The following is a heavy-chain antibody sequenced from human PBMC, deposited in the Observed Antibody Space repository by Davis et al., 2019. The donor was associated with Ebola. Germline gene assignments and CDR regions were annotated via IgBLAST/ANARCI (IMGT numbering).Heavy chain of an antibody. J-gene: IGHJ4*02. CDR1: GFTFGTYA. V-gene: IGHV3-30*04. CDR3: AKGTTVAT. Sequence: PGESLKISCAASGFTFGTYAMHWVRQAPGKGLQWVAVISFDGDNEYYADSVKGRFTISRDNSKNTLLLQMNSLRAEDTAVYYCAKGTTVATWGQGTLVTVSS. D-gene: IGHD4-11*01. CDR2: ISFDGDNE.